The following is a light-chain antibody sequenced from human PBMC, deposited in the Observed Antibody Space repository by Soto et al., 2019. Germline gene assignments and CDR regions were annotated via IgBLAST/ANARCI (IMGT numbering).Light chain of an antibody. J-gene: IGKJ5*01. V-gene: IGKV3-11*01. CDR2: DVS. Sequence: EILLTQSPATLSLSPGERATLPCGASQNVRSYLAWYQQKPGQAPRXLIYDVSNRATGIPARFSGSGSGTDVTITSSSLEPEDFKVYYCQQRSNWPITFGQGTRLEIK. CDR1: QNVRSY. CDR3: QQRSNWPIT.